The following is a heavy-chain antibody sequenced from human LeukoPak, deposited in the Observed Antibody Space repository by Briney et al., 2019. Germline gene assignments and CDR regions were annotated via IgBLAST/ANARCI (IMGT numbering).Heavy chain of an antibody. CDR2: INLRSGGT. J-gene: IGHJ4*02. Sequence: ASVKVSCKASGGTFSSYTISWVRQAPGQGLEWMGRINLRSGGTNYAQKFQGRVTVTRDTSISTVYMELSRLKSDDTAVYYCRLVTTGDYWGQGTLVTVSS. CDR1: GGTFSSYT. V-gene: IGHV1-2*06. CDR3: RLVTTGDY. D-gene: IGHD3-9*01.